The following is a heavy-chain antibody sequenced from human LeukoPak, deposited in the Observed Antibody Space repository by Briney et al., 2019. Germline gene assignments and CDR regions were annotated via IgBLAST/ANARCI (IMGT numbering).Heavy chain of an antibody. CDR1: GFTFSSYS. V-gene: IGHV3-21*01. CDR3: ARDLYYYDSSGYYY. D-gene: IGHD3-22*01. J-gene: IGHJ4*02. Sequence: GGSLRLSCAASGFTFSSYSMTWVRQAPGKGLEWVSSISSSSSYIYYADSVKGRFTISRDNAKNSLYLQMNSLRAEDTAGYYCARDLYYYDSSGYYYWGQGTLVTVSS. CDR2: ISSSSSYI.